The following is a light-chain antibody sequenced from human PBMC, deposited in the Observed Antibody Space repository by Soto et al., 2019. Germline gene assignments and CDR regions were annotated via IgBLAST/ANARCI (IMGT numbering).Light chain of an antibody. V-gene: IGKV3D-20*02. CDR1: ESVASSY. Sequence: EIVLTQSPGTLSLSPGERATLSFRASESVASSYLAWYQQKPGQAPRLLIYAASTRATGIPARFSGSGSGTNFTLTISSLEPEDFAVYYCQQRRSWQVTFGQGTRLEIK. CDR3: QQRRSWQVT. J-gene: IGKJ5*01. CDR2: AAS.